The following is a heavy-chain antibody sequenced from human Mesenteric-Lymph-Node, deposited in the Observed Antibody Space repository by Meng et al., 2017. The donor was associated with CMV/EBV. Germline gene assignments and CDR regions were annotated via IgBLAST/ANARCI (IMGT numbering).Heavy chain of an antibody. CDR2: INHSGST. V-gene: IGHV4-34*01. D-gene: IGHD3-9*01. Sequence: VQSHQWGAGLLKPSETLAVTWAVYGGSFSGYYWNWIRQSSEKGLEWIGEINHSGSTTYNPSFTSRIIISVDTSTNQISLNMSSVTAADTAVYYCARGSSYDILTGYFDYWGQGALVTVSS. J-gene: IGHJ4*02. CDR1: GGSFSGYY. CDR3: ARGSSYDILTGYFDY.